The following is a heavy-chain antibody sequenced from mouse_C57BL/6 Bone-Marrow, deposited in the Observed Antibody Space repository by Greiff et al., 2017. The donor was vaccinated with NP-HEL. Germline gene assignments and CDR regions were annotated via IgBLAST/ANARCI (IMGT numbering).Heavy chain of an antibody. Sequence: VKLQESGAELAKPGASVKLSCKASGYTFTSYWMHWVKQRPGQGLEWIGYINPSSGYTKYNQKFKEKATLTADKSLSTAYMQLSSLTYEDSAVSYSAREGIYYDNDAGAIGYWGQGTSVAVSS. D-gene: IGHD2-4*01. CDR2: INPSSGYT. CDR3: AREGIYYDNDAGAIGY. J-gene: IGHJ4*01. CDR1: GYTFTSYW. V-gene: IGHV1-7*01.